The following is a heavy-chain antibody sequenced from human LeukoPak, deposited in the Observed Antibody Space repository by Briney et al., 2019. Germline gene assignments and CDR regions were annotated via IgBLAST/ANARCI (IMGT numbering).Heavy chain of an antibody. D-gene: IGHD4/OR15-4a*01. J-gene: IGHJ3*02. Sequence: PGGSLRLSCAASGFTFSNYAMSWVRQAPGKGLEWVSTISGSGVSVYYADSVKGRFTISRDNSKNTLYLQMNSLRGEDTAVYYCAKDRANSYAFDIWGQGTMVTVSS. CDR2: ISGSGVSV. CDR1: GFTFSNYA. CDR3: AKDRANSYAFDI. V-gene: IGHV3-23*01.